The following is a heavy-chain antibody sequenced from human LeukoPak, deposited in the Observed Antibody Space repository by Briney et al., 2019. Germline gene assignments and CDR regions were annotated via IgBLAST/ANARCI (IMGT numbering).Heavy chain of an antibody. CDR1: GFTFSSYA. D-gene: IGHD6-6*01. Sequence: PGGSLRLSCEASGFTFSSYAMSWVRQAPGKGLEWVSAIYGSGGSTYYADSVKGRSTISRDNSKNTLYLQMNSLRAEDTAVYYCAKDLGYTGSSGSYAFDIWGQGTMVTVSS. J-gene: IGHJ3*02. CDR2: IYGSGGST. V-gene: IGHV3-23*01. CDR3: AKDLGYTGSSGSYAFDI.